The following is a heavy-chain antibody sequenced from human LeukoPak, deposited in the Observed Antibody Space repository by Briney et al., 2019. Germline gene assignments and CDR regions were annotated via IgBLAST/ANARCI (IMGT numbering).Heavy chain of an antibody. Sequence: ASVKVSCKASGYSFVLYGISWVRHAPGEGPEWMGWISGSTGDTNYAQKFQGRVTMTADTSSSTAYMELRSLRSDDTAIYYCARDENYGIFFNVDYWGQGTLVTVSS. CDR3: ARDENYGIFFNVDY. V-gene: IGHV1-18*01. D-gene: IGHD4-17*01. J-gene: IGHJ4*02. CDR2: ISGSTGDT. CDR1: GYSFVLYG.